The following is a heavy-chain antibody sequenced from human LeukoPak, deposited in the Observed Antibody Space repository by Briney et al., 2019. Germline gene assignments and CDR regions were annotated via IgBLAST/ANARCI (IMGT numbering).Heavy chain of an antibody. CDR3: ASLGGGSTVTTYLNY. V-gene: IGHV1-18*01. CDR1: GYTFSSYG. CDR2: ISAYNGNT. J-gene: IGHJ4*02. Sequence: GASVKVSCKASGYTFSSYGLTWVRQAPGQGLEWMGWISAYNGNTNYAQKLQGRVTMTTDTSTSTAYMELRSLRSEDTAVYYCASLGGGSTVTTYLNYWGQGTLVIVSS. D-gene: IGHD4-17*01.